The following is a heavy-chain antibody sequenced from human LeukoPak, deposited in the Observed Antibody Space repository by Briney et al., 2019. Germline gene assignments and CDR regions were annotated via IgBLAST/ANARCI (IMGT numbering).Heavy chain of an antibody. V-gene: IGHV7-4-1*02. CDR3: ARGGSSSWFDYYYYMDV. CDR2: INTNTGNP. D-gene: IGHD6-6*01. Sequence: ASVKVSCKASGYTFTSYAMNWVRQAPGQGLEWMGWINTNTGNPTYAQGSTGRFVFSLDTSVSTAYLQISSLKAEDTAVYYCARGGSSSWFDYYYYMDVWGKGTTVTVSS. CDR1: GYTFTSYA. J-gene: IGHJ6*03.